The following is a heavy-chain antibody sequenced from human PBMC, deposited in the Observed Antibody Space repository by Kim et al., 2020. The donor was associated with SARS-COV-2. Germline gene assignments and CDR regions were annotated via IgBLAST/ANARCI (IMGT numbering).Heavy chain of an antibody. CDR3: ARDGQCGGDSCQLDY. D-gene: IGHD2-21*01. V-gene: IGHV3-33*01. CDR2: MRNDGTNK. CDR1: GFTFSKYG. J-gene: IGHJ4*02. Sequence: GGSLRLSCAASGFTFSKYGMHWVRQAPGKGLEWVALMRNDGTNKYYGDSVKGRFTISRDNSKNMLYLEVNSLRVEDTAVYYCARDGQCGGDSCQLDYWGQGTLVTVSS.